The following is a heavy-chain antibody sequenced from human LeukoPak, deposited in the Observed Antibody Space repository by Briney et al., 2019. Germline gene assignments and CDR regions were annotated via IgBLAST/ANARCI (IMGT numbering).Heavy chain of an antibody. V-gene: IGHV3-23*01. CDR2: ISGSGGST. CDR3: ARDPQHYDSSGYYYVREDWYFDL. CDR1: GFTFSSYA. J-gene: IGHJ2*01. D-gene: IGHD3-22*01. Sequence: PGGSLRLSCAASGFTFSSYAMSWVRQAPGKGLEWVSAISGSGGSTYYADSVKGRFTISRDNSKNTLYLQMNSLRAEDTAVYYCARDPQHYDSSGYYYVREDWYFDLWGRGTLVTVSS.